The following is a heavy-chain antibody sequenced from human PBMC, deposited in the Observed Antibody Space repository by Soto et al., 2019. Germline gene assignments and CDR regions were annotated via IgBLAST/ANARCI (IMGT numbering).Heavy chain of an antibody. Sequence: TPSCASSGFTFASYNMLWVRQAPGTGLEWVASISHLSDYICHADSAKGRFTVSRDTAQNSPFLVITNLRDEETAVYYCSSGGSAERETDGDSYHYYPMDVWGQGTTVTVSS. V-gene: IGHV3-21*01. CDR2: ISHLSDYI. J-gene: IGHJ6*02. D-gene: IGHD3-16*01. CDR1: GFTFASYN. CDR3: SSGGSAERETDGDSYHYYPMDV.